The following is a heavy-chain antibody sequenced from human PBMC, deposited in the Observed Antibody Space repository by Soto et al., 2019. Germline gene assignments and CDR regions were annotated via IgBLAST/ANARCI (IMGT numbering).Heavy chain of an antibody. CDR3: ARARRLEPGTYYYYYGMDV. J-gene: IGHJ6*02. CDR2: ISSSGSTI. D-gene: IGHD1-1*01. V-gene: IGHV3-11*01. Sequence: QVQLVESGGGLVKPGGSLRLSCAASGFTFSDYYMSWIRQAPGKGLEWVSYISSSGSTIYYADSVKGRFTISRDNAKNSQYLQMSSLRAEDTAVYYCARARRLEPGTYYYYYGMDVWGQGTTVTVSS. CDR1: GFTFSDYY.